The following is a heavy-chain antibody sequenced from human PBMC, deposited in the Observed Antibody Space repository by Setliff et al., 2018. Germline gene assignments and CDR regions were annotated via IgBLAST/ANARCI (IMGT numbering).Heavy chain of an antibody. CDR2: IYYSGST. V-gene: IGHV4-59*01. Sequence: PSETLSLTCIVSGGSINSYYWNWIRQPPGKGLEWIGGIYYSGSTNYNPSLKSRVTISLDASRNQFSLKLRSVTAADTAVYYCARVRKGYSGYDFGDYWGQGTLVTVSS. CDR1: GGSINSYY. D-gene: IGHD5-12*01. CDR3: ARVRKGYSGYDFGDY. J-gene: IGHJ4*02.